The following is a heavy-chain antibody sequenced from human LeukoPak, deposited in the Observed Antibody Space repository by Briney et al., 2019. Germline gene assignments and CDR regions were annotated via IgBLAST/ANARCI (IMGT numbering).Heavy chain of an antibody. Sequence: GGSLRLSCAASGFTFSSYSMNWVRQAPGKGLEWVANIKQDGSEKYYVDSVKGRFTISRDNAKNSLYLQMNSLRAEDTAVYYCARESDYGSGSYWGQGTLVTVSS. CDR3: ARESDYGSGSY. CDR1: GFTFSSYS. CDR2: IKQDGSEK. J-gene: IGHJ4*02. V-gene: IGHV3-7*01. D-gene: IGHD3-10*01.